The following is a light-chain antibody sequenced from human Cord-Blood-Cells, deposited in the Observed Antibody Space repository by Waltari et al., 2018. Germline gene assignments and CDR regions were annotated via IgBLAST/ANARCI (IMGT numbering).Light chain of an antibody. CDR2: DVS. V-gene: IGLV2-14*01. CDR3: SSYTSSSTYV. J-gene: IGLJ1*01. CDR1: SSDVGGYNC. Sequence: QSALTQPASLSGSPGQSITISCTGTSSDVGGYNCVSWYQQHPGKAPKLMIYDVSNRPSGVSNRFSGSKSGNTASLTISGLQAEDEADYYCSSYTSSSTYVFGTGTKVTVL.